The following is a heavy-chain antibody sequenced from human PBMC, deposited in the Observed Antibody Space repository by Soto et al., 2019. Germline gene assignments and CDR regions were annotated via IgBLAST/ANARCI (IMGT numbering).Heavy chain of an antibody. V-gene: IGHV1-18*01. CDR3: ARDLPPVDY. Sequence: QVQLVQSGAEVKKPGASVKVSCKASGYTFSSYFISWVRQAPGQGLEWMGWISAYNGKTNYAHNLQGRGPMTTDTSTSTAYMELRSLSSDATAVYYCARDLPPVDYWGQGTLVTVSS. J-gene: IGHJ4*02. CDR1: GYTFSSYF. CDR2: ISAYNGKT.